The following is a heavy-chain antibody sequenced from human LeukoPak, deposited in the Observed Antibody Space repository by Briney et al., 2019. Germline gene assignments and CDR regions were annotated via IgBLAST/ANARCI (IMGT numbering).Heavy chain of an antibody. J-gene: IGHJ4*02. CDR1: GFTFSHYS. V-gene: IGHV3-21*01. D-gene: IGHD1-26*01. CDR3: ARVFSGTYLNYHHFDY. Sequence: GGSLRLSCAASGFTFSHYSMNWVRQAPGKGLEWVSSISSSSSYIYYADSVKGRFTVSRNNAKNSLYLQMDSLRAGDTAVYYCARVFSGTYLNYHHFDYWGQGTLVTVSS. CDR2: ISSSSSYI.